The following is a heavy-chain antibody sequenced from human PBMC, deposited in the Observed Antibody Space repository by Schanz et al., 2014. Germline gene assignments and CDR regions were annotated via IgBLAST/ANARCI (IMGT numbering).Heavy chain of an antibody. Sequence: KKPGASAKVSCKASGYTFTTYYMHWLLQAPGQGLEWMGIIKPSVGNTNYAQKFRGRVAMTRDTSSSTVYMERSRLRSEDTAVYDCDRDGEAAAGWDCWGQAPLVAVSS. J-gene: IGHJ4*02. D-gene: IGHD6-13*01. CDR1: GYTFTTYY. CDR2: IKPSVGNT. V-gene: IGHV1-46*03. CDR3: DRDGEAAAGWDC.